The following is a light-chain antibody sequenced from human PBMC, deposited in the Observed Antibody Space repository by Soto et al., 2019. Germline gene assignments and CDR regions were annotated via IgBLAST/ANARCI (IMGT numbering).Light chain of an antibody. V-gene: IGLV2-14*01. CDR1: SSDVGGYNY. CDR2: EVT. Sequence: QSALTQPASVSGSRGQSITISCTGGSSDVGGYNYVSWYQQHPGKAPKLMIYEVTNRPSGVSNRFSGSKSGNTASLTISGLQAEDEADYYCSSYTSSSTRVVFGGGTKVTVL. CDR3: SSYTSSSTRVV. J-gene: IGLJ2*01.